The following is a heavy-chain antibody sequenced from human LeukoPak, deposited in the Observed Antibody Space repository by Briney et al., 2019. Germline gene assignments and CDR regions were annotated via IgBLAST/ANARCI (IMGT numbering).Heavy chain of an antibody. D-gene: IGHD4-23*01. CDR3: ASAYGGNSEGDY. CDR1: GFTFSSYS. J-gene: IGHJ4*02. Sequence: GGSLRLSCAASGFTFSSYSMNWVRQAPGKGLEWVSFISSSSSYIYYADSVKGRFTISRDNAKNSLYLQMNSLRAEDTAVYYCASAYGGNSEGDYWGQGTLVTVSS. V-gene: IGHV3-21*01. CDR2: ISSSSSYI.